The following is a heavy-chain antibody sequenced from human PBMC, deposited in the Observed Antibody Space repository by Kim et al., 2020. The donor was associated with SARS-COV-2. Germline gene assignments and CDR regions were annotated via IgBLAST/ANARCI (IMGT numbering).Heavy chain of an antibody. Sequence: GGSLRLSCAASGFTFSSYAMNWVRQAPGKGLEWVSNISGSDDSTSYADSVKGRFTISRDNSKNTLYVQMNSLRPEDSAVYYCAKDPSPLVRYFDWSPPWG. D-gene: IGHD3-9*01. CDR3: AKDPSPLVRYFDWSPP. J-gene: IGHJ5*02. CDR2: ISGSDDST. V-gene: IGHV3-23*01. CDR1: GFTFSSYA.